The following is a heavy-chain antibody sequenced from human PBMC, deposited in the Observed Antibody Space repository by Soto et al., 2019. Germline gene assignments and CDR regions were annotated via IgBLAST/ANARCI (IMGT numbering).Heavy chain of an antibody. J-gene: IGHJ4*02. V-gene: IGHV3-33*01. CDR2: IWYDGSNK. CDR3: ARDSSSCFDY. D-gene: IGHD6-13*01. Sequence: QVQLVESGGGVVQPGRSLRLSCAASGFTFSSYGMHWVRQAPGKGLEWVAVIWYDGSNKYYADSVKGRFTIYRDNSKNTLYLQMNSLRAEDTAVYYCARDSSSCFDYWGQGTLVTVSS. CDR1: GFTFSSYG.